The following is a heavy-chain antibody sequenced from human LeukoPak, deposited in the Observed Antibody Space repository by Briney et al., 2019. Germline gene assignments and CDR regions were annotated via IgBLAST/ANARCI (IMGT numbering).Heavy chain of an antibody. D-gene: IGHD1-26*01. CDR3: ARGGTSGSLIY. V-gene: IGHV3-74*01. CDR2: INSDGGST. Sequence: GGSLRLSCAASGFTFSNYWMHWVRQDPLKGLVWVSRINSDGGSTGYADSVKGRFTISRDNTKNTLYLQMNSLRAEDTSLYYCARGGTSGSLIYWGQGTLVTVSS. J-gene: IGHJ4*02. CDR1: GFTFSNYW.